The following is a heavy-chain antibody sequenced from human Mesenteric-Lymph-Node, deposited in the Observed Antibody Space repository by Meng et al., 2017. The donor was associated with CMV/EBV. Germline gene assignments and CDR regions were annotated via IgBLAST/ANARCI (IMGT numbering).Heavy chain of an antibody. CDR2: IIPIFGTA. Sequence: SVKVSCKASGGTFSSYAISWVRQAPGQGLEWMGGIIPIFGTANYPQKFQGRVTITTDESTSTAYMELSSLRSDDTAVYFCASPRQGQLEMGMDVWGQGTTVTVSS. CDR1: GGTFSSYA. CDR3: ASPRQGQLEMGMDV. V-gene: IGHV1-69*05. D-gene: IGHD1-1*01. J-gene: IGHJ6*02.